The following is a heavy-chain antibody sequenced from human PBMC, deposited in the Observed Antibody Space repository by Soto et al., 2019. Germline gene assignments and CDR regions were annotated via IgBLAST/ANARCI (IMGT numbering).Heavy chain of an antibody. J-gene: IGHJ6*02. CDR1: GYTFTSYY. V-gene: IGHV1-46*01. D-gene: IGHD1-26*01. CDR3: ARDRSNCPWVVGATDGTYQDYYYYGKDV. Sequence: ASVKVSCKASGYTFTSYYMHWVRQAPGQGLEWMGIINPSGGSTSYAQKFQGRVTMTRDTSTSTVYMELSSLRSEDTAVYYCARDRSNCPWVVGATDGTYQDYYYYGKDVWGQGTTVTVS. CDR2: INPSGGST.